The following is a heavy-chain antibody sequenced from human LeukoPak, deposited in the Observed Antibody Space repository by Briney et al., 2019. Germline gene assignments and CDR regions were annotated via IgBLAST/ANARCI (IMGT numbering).Heavy chain of an antibody. CDR1: GFSFSSYG. D-gene: IGHD3-22*01. CDR3: ANENYYDSSGFPDH. CDR2: ISYDGGNK. J-gene: IGHJ4*02. Sequence: SGGSLRLSCAASGFSFSSYGMHWVRQAPGKGLEWVSVISYDGGNKYYADSVKGRFTISRDNSKNTLYLQMNSLRPEDTAVYYCANENYYDSSGFPDHWGQGTLVTVSS. V-gene: IGHV3-30*18.